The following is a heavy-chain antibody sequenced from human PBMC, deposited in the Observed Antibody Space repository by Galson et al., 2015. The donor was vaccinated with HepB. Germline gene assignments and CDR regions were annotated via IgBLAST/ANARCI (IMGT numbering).Heavy chain of an antibody. Sequence: SVKVSCKASGYTFTNYGISWVRQAPGQGLEWMGWISGYNGNTNYAQKVQGRVTMTTDTSTSTAYMELRSLRFDDTAVFYCARKGRITMFRGDDALDIWGQGTMVTVSS. CDR2: ISGYNGNT. V-gene: IGHV1-18*01. CDR1: GYTFTNYG. D-gene: IGHD3-10*01. CDR3: ARKGRITMFRGDDALDI. J-gene: IGHJ3*02.